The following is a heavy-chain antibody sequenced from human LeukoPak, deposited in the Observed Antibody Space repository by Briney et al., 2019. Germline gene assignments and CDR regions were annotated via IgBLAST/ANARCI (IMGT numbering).Heavy chain of an antibody. CDR3: ATGRYCSGTTCYSSLDF. V-gene: IGHV5-51*01. CDR1: GYSFTNYW. D-gene: IGHD2-15*01. J-gene: IGHJ4*02. CDR2: LHPGDSNT. Sequence: GESLKISCKGSGYSFTNYWIAWVRQMPGKGLEWMGILHPGDSNTRYSPSFQGQVTISVDKSITTAYLQWSSLKASDTAVYYCATGRYCSGTTCYSSLDFWGQGTLVTVSS.